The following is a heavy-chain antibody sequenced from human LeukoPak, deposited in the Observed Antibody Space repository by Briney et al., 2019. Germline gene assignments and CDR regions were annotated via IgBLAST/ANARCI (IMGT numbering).Heavy chain of an antibody. Sequence: GGSLRLSCAASRFTFSDYYMRWIRHAPGKGLEWVSYISSSGSTIYYADSVKGRFTVSRDNAKNSLYLQLNSLRAEDTAVYYCARYCGGDCYGMDVWGQGTTVTVSS. J-gene: IGHJ6*02. CDR2: ISSSGSTI. CDR1: RFTFSDYY. D-gene: IGHD2-21*01. CDR3: ARYCGGDCYGMDV. V-gene: IGHV3-11*04.